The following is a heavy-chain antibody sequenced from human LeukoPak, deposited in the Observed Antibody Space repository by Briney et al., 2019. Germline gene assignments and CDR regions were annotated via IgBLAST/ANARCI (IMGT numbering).Heavy chain of an antibody. CDR2: INPNSGGT. CDR1: GYIFTGYY. CDR3: AKVLRMYSSSCLLDY. Sequence: GASVKVSCKASGYIFTGYYMHWVRQAPGQGLEWMGWINPNSGGTNYAQKFQGRVTMTRDTSISTAYMELSRLRSDDTAVYYCAKVLRMYSSSCLLDYWGQGTLVTVSS. D-gene: IGHD6-13*01. J-gene: IGHJ4*02. V-gene: IGHV1-2*02.